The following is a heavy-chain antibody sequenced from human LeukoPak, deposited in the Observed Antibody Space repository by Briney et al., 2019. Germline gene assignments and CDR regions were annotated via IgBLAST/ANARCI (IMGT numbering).Heavy chain of an antibody. J-gene: IGHJ4*02. CDR3: ARRRPGYCSGGSCYGYYFDY. Sequence: GESLKISCKGSGYRFTSYWIGWVRQMPGKGLEWMGIIYPGGSDSRNSPSFQGQVTISADKSISTAYLQWSSLEASDTAMYYCARRRPGYCSGGSCYGYYFDYWGQGTLVTVSS. CDR2: IYPGGSDS. D-gene: IGHD2-15*01. CDR1: GYRFTSYW. V-gene: IGHV5-51*01.